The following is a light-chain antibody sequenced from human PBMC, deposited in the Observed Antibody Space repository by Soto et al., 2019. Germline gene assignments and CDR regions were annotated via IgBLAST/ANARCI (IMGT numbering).Light chain of an antibody. CDR3: SSYTSSGTLV. CDR2: EVT. CDR1: SSDVGDYNY. V-gene: IGLV2-14*01. Sequence: QSVLTQPASVSGSPGLSITISCTGTSSDVGDYNYVSWYQQHPGKAPKLMIYEVTNRPSGVSNRFSGSKSGNTASLTISGLQAEYEADYHCSSYTSSGTLVFGSGTKVTFL. J-gene: IGLJ1*01.